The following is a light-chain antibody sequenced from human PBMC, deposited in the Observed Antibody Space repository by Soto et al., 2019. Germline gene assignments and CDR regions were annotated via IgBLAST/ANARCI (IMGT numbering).Light chain of an antibody. CDR2: GTS. J-gene: IGKJ4*01. V-gene: IGKV3-15*01. CDR1: QTVSSN. Sequence: RVMTQSPATLSASPGEKIALSCRASQTVSSNLAWYQHKPGRAPRLLIYGTSTRATDVPARFSGSGDGTEFTLTISSLQSDDFAVYYCQQYNSWPQVSFGRGTKVEIK. CDR3: QQYNSWPQVS.